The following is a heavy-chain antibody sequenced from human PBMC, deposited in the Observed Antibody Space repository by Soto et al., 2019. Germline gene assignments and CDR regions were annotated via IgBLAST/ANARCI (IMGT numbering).Heavy chain of an antibody. CDR2: IYYSGST. CDR1: GGSISSSSYY. J-gene: IGHJ4*02. D-gene: IGHD2-15*01. Sequence: PSETLSLTCTVSGGSISSSSYYWGWIRQPPGKGLEWIGSIYYSGSTYYNPSLKSRVTISVDTSKNQFSLKLSSVTAADTAVYYCASYLVAGTAYYFDYWGQGTLVTVSS. CDR3: ASYLVAGTAYYFDY. V-gene: IGHV4-39*01.